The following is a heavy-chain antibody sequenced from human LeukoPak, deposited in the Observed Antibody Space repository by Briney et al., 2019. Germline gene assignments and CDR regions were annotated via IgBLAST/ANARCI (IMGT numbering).Heavy chain of an antibody. J-gene: IGHJ3*02. CDR1: GGSISSSSYY. CDR3: ASGYSGSYYRSYAFDI. V-gene: IGHV4-39*07. D-gene: IGHD1-26*01. CDR2: IYYSGST. Sequence: SETLSLTCTVSGGSISSSSYYWGWIRQPPGKGLEWIGSIYYSGSTYYNPSLNSRVTISVDTSKNQFSLKLSSVTAADTAVYYCASGYSGSYYRSYAFDIWGQGTMVTVSS.